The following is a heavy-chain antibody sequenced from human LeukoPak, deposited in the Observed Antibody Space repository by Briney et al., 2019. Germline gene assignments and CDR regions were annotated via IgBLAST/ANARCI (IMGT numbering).Heavy chain of an antibody. CDR3: ARVIYYMDV. CDR1: GGSIDSYY. CDR2: IYYSGST. Sequence: SETLSLTCTVSGGSIDSYYWSWIRQPPGKGLEWIGYIYYSGSTNYNPSLKSRVTISVDTSKNQFSLKLSSVTAADTAVYYCARVIYYMDVWGKGTTVTVSS. J-gene: IGHJ6*03. V-gene: IGHV4-59*01. D-gene: IGHD3-22*01.